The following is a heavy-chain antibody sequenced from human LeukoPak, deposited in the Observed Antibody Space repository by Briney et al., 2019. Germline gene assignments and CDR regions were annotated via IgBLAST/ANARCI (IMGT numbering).Heavy chain of an antibody. CDR2: IKQDGSEI. Sequence: GGSLRLSCAASGFSFSDYWMSWVRQAPGKGLEWVAQIKQDGSEIYYVDSVKDRFTISRDNAKNSLYLQMNSLGAEDTAFYYCARDKYNNSPRGTSFDFWGQGTLVTVSS. J-gene: IGHJ4*02. CDR3: ARDKYNNSPRGTSFDF. D-gene: IGHD6-13*01. V-gene: IGHV3-7*03. CDR1: GFSFSDYW.